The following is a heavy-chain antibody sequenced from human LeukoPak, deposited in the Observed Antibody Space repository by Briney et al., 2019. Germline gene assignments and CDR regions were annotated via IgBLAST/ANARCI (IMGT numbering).Heavy chain of an antibody. D-gene: IGHD3-10*01. V-gene: IGHV3-23*01. Sequence: GGSLRLSCAASEFTFSSYAMSWVRQAPGKGLEWVSAISGSGGSTYYADSVKGRFTISRDNSKNTPYLQMNSLRAEDTAVYYCAKAPMVRGAVFDYWGQGTLVTVSS. CDR3: AKAPMVRGAVFDY. CDR2: ISGSGGST. CDR1: EFTFSSYA. J-gene: IGHJ4*02.